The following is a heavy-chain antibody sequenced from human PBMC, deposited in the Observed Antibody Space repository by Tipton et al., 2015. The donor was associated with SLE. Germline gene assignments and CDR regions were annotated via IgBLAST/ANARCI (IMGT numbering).Heavy chain of an antibody. D-gene: IGHD6-13*01. CDR2: AGDDDYNV. Sequence: SLRLSCVASGFSISGYAVNWVRQAPGEGLEWVSAAGDDDYNVYYADSVKGRFTISRDNSKNTLFLQMNSLRAEDTAVYYCARDLIPAAGGYGMDVWGQGTTVTVSS. J-gene: IGHJ6*02. V-gene: IGHV3-30-3*01. CDR1: GFSISGYA. CDR3: ARDLIPAAGGYGMDV.